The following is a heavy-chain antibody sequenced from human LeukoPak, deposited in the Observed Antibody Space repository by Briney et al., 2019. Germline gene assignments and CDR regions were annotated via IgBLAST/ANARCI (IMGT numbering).Heavy chain of an antibody. Sequence: GESLKISCKGSGYSFTSYWIGWVRQMPGKGLEWMGIIYPGDSDTRYSPSFQGQVTVSADKCISTAYLQWSSLKASDTAMYYCARQYSSSSREVDYWGQGTLVTVSS. V-gene: IGHV5-51*01. CDR3: ARQYSSSSREVDY. CDR1: GYSFTSYW. CDR2: IYPGDSDT. J-gene: IGHJ4*02. D-gene: IGHD6-6*01.